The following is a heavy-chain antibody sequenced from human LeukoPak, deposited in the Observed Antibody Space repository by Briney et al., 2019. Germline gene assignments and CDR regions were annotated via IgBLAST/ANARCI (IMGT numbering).Heavy chain of an antibody. V-gene: IGHV1-18*01. CDR2: ISAYNGNT. CDR1: GYTFTSYG. CDR3: ARAAQYYDIFGG. Sequence: GASVKVCCNASGYTFTSYGLSWVGQAPGHGLEWMGWISAYNGNTNYAQKLQGRVTMTTDTSTSTAYMELRSLRSDDTAVYYCARAAQYYDIFGGWGQGTMVTVSS. D-gene: IGHD3-9*01. J-gene: IGHJ3*01.